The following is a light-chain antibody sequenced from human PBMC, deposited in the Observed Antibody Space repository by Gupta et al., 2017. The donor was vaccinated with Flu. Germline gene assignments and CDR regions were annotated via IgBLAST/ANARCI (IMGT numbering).Light chain of an antibody. CDR1: ESISNW. J-gene: IGKJ1*01. Sequence: SPSALSAAVGDRCSSIWRDSESISNWFAWYQQKPGKVQKLLSYQASSVEGGVPSRCSGSGSGKEFPLTISSLQHDDVATYFWQRYDSLWTFGQGTRVEIK. CDR2: QAS. CDR3: QRYDSLWT. V-gene: IGKV1-5*03.